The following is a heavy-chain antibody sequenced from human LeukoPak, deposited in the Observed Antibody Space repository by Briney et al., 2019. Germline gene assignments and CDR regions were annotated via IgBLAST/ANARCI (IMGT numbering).Heavy chain of an antibody. CDR1: GGTFSRNA. CDR3: AREQDYGGNSFDY. V-gene: IGHV1-18*01. Sequence: ASVKVSCKASGGTFSRNAISWVRQAPGQGLEWMGWISAYNGNTNYAQKLQGRVTMTTDTSTSTAYMELRSLRSDDTAVYYCAREQDYGGNSFDYWGQGTLVTVSS. D-gene: IGHD4-23*01. CDR2: ISAYNGNT. J-gene: IGHJ4*02.